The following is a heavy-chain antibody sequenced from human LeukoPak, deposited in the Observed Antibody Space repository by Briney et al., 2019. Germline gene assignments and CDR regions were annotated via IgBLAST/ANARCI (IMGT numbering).Heavy chain of an antibody. Sequence: PGRSLRLSCAASGFTFSAYDMNWVRQAPGKGLEWVSHITSSGSTIYYADSVKGRFTISRDNAKNSLYLQMNSLRAEDTAVYYCARTVRGVIIFDYWGQGTLVTVSS. J-gene: IGHJ4*02. V-gene: IGHV3-48*03. CDR2: ITSSGSTI. D-gene: IGHD3-10*01. CDR1: GFTFSAYD. CDR3: ARTVRGVIIFDY.